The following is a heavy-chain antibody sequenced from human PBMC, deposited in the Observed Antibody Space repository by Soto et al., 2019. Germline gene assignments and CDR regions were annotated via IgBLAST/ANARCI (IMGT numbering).Heavy chain of an antibody. J-gene: IGHJ6*03. D-gene: IGHD3-3*01. CDR1: GGYVSSYY. V-gene: IGHV4-59*08. Sequence: SETLSLTCTVSGGYVSSYYWSWIRQPPGKGLEWIGYIYYSGSTNYNPSLKSRVTISVDTSKNQFSLKLSSVTAADTAVYYCARHGGTYYDFWSGYSYYMDVWGKGTTVTVSS. CDR2: IYYSGST. CDR3: ARHGGTYYDFWSGYSYYMDV.